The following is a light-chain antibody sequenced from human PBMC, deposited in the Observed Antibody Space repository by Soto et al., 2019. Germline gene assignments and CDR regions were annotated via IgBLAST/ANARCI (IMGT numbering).Light chain of an antibody. J-gene: IGLJ1*01. V-gene: IGLV2-23*01. CDR2: EGS. Sequence: QSALPQIPSASGSPGQSVVISCTGTSSDVGSYNLVSWYQQHPGKAPKLMIYEGSKRPSGVSNRFSGSKSGNTASLTISGLQVEDEADYYCCSYAGSSTYVFGTGTKVTVL. CDR3: CSYAGSSTYV. CDR1: SSDVGSYNL.